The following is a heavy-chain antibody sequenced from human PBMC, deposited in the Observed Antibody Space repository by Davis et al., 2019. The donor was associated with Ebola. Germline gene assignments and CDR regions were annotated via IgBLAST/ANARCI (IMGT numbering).Heavy chain of an antibody. CDR3: ARGFFGDWYFDL. CDR1: GGTFSSYA. D-gene: IGHD2-15*01. CDR2: IIPIFGTA. J-gene: IGHJ2*01. Sequence: SVKVSCKASGGTFSSYAISWVRQAPGQGLEWMGGIIPIFGTANYAQKFQGRVTMTTDTSTSTAYMELSSLRSEDTAVYYCARGFFGDWYFDLWGRGTLVTVSS. V-gene: IGHV1-69*05.